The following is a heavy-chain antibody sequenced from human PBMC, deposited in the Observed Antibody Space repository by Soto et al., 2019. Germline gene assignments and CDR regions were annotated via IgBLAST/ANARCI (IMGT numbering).Heavy chain of an antibody. D-gene: IGHD1-26*01. CDR3: VRDSGSARNF. CDR1: GFTFSDHY. Sequence: EMQLAESGGGLVQPGGSLRLSCAASGFTFSDHYMDWVRQAPGKGLEWVGRSKNKADSYAAVYAASGQGRFTISRDASKNLLFLQMNSLKTEDTAVYYCVRDSGSARNFWSQGTLVTVSS. CDR2: SKNKADSYAA. J-gene: IGHJ4*02. V-gene: IGHV3-72*01.